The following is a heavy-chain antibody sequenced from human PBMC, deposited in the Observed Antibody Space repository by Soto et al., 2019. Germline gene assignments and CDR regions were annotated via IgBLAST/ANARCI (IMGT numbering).Heavy chain of an antibody. CDR3: AKWRYNYGYLDPTRGSHLDY. CDR2: INSDGDTS. V-gene: IGHV3-74*01. CDR1: GFGFHTYW. Sequence: PGGSLRLSCVASGFGFHTYWMHWVRQVPGKGLVWVARINSDGDTSTYADSVKGRFSISRDNTKNTLFLQMNGLRDDDTAVYYCAKWRYNYGYLDPTRGSHLDYWGHGSLVTVSS. D-gene: IGHD5-18*01. J-gene: IGHJ4*01.